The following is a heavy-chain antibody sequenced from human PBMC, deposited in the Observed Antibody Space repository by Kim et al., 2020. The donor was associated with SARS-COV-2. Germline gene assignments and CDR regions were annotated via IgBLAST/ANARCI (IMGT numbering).Heavy chain of an antibody. CDR3: ARLMAASRQYYFDY. J-gene: IGHJ4*02. D-gene: IGHD6-13*01. Sequence: NPSLSRRFTITVDTSKNQFSLRLSSVTAAETAVYHCARLMAASRQYYFDYWGQGTLVTVSS. V-gene: IGHV4-39*01.